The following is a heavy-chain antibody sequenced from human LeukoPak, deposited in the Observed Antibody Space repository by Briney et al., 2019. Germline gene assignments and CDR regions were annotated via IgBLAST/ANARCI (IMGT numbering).Heavy chain of an antibody. CDR2: ISGSVGST. Sequence: GGSLRLSCAASGFTFSSYAMSWVRQAPGEGLEWVLAISGSVGSTYYADSVKGRFTISRDNSKNTLYLKMDRLRAQDPAVIYVVKESATEHSSGWYGIDYWGQGTLVTVSS. CDR1: GFTFSSYA. D-gene: IGHD6-19*01. CDR3: VKESATEHSSGWYGIDY. V-gene: IGHV3-23*01. J-gene: IGHJ4*02.